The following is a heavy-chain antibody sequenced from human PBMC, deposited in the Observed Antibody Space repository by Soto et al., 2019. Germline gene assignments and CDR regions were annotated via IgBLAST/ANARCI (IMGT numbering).Heavy chain of an antibody. CDR1: GFTFSSYG. D-gene: IGHD3-10*01. J-gene: IGHJ4*02. V-gene: IGHV3-33*01. CDR3: ARVKRLDYYGSGEDY. Sequence: QVQLVESGGGVVQPGRSLRLSCAASGFTFSSYGMHWVRQAPGKGLEWVAVIWYDGSNKYYADSVKGRFTISRDNSKNTLYLQMNRLRAEDTAVYYCARVKRLDYYGSGEDYWGQGTLVTVSS. CDR2: IWYDGSNK.